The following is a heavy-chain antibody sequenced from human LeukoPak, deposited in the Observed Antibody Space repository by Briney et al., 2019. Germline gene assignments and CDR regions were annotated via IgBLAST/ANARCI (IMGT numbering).Heavy chain of an antibody. J-gene: IGHJ6*02. D-gene: IGHD6-13*01. V-gene: IGHV3-15*01. CDR1: GFTFSNAW. CDR2: VTSTTEGGAT. CDR3: TTESSSWYSPRGTRYYGMDV. Sequence: PGGSLRLSCAASGFTFSNAWMTWVRQGPGKGLEWVGRVTSTTEGGATDFAAPVKGRFTISRDDSENTLYLQMNSLKTEDTAVYDCTTESSSWYSPRGTRYYGMDVWGQGTTVTVSS.